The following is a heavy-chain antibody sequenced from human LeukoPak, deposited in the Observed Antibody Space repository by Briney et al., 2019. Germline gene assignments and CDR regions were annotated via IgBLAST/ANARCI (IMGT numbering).Heavy chain of an antibody. V-gene: IGHV3-7*01. J-gene: IGHJ6*03. CDR1: GFTFSSYW. CDR3: ARERRTNNYYYYMDV. CDR2: IKQDGSEK. D-gene: IGHD2-2*01. Sequence: RGSLRLSCAASGFTFSSYWMSWVRQAPGKGLEWAANIKQDGSEKYYVDSVKGRFTISGDNAKNSLYLQMNSLRAEDTAVYYCARERRTNNYYYYMDVWGKGTTVTVSS.